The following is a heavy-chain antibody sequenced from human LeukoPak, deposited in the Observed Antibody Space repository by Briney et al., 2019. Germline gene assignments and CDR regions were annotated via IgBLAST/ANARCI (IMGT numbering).Heavy chain of an antibody. CDR2: IYYSGNT. CDR1: GGSIGSFY. J-gene: IGHJ4*02. CDR3: ARREAKTPNYFDY. V-gene: IGHV4-59*08. Sequence: SETLSLTCTVFGGSIGSFYWTWIRQPPGKGLEWIGYIYYSGNTNYNPSLKSRVTISLDTSKNQFSLKLTSVTAADTAMYYCARREAKTPNYFDYWGQGALVTVSS.